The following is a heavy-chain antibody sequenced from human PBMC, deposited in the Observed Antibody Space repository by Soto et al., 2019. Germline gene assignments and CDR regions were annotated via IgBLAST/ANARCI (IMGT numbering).Heavy chain of an antibody. CDR1: GGSISGGGYS. J-gene: IGHJ4*02. Sequence: PSETLSLTCAVSGGSISGGGYSWSWIRQPPGKGLEWIGYIYHSGSTYYNPSLKSRVTISVDTSKNQFSLKLSSVTAADTAVYYCARHLRGYSYGPPYDDWAQRTLVTVSS. V-gene: IGHV4-30-2*01. D-gene: IGHD5-18*01. CDR3: ARHLRGYSYGPPYDD. CDR2: IYHSGST.